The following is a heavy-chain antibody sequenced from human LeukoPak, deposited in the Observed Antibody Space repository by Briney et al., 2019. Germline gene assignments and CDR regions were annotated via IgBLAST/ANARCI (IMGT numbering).Heavy chain of an antibody. CDR2: ISSSSSYI. CDR3: ARWDGDYEGAEWFDP. D-gene: IGHD4-17*01. V-gene: IGHV3-21*01. J-gene: IGHJ5*02. CDR1: GFTFSSHG. Sequence: GGSLRLSCAASGFTFSSHGMNWVRQAPGKGLEWVSSISSSSSYIYYADSVKGRFTISRDNAKNSLYLQMNSLRAEDTAVYYCARWDGDYEGAEWFDPWGQGTLVTVSS.